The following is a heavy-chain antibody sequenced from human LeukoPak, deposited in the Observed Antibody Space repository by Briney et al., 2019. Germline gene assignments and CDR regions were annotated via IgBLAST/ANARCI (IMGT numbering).Heavy chain of an antibody. CDR1: GGSISSGDYY. V-gene: IGHV4-30-4*01. D-gene: IGHD3-10*01. J-gene: IGHJ3*02. Sequence: SETLSLTCTAPGGSISSGDYYWNWIRHPPGKGLEYIGNIYYSGSTYYIPSLKSRVIISVDRSKNQFSLKLSSVTAADTAVYYCARLGGYGSGSPGAFDIWGQGTMVTVSS. CDR3: ARLGGYGSGSPGAFDI. CDR2: IYYSGST.